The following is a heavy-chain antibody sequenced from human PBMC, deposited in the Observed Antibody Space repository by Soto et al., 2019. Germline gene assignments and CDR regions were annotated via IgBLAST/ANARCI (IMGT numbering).Heavy chain of an antibody. CDR2: ISSSGNKV. CDR1: GFDFYRYE. V-gene: IGHV3-48*03. Sequence: GGSLRLSCAASGFDFYRYEMNWVRQAPGKGLEWVSYISSSGNKVNYADSVKGRFTISRDNAKNSLYLHMNSLRGEDTAVYYCARRYSKYLPLDYWGQGTLVTVSS. D-gene: IGHD4-4*01. CDR3: ARRYSKYLPLDY. J-gene: IGHJ4*02.